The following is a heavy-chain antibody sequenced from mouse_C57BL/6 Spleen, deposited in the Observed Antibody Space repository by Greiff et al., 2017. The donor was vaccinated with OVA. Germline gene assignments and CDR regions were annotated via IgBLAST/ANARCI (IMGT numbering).Heavy chain of an antibody. V-gene: IGHV1-52*01. J-gene: IGHJ4*01. CDR2: IDPSDSET. CDR1: GYTFTSYW. CDR3: ATLTHYAMDY. Sequence: QVQLQQPGAELVRPGSSVKLSCKASGYTFTSYWMHWVKQRPIQGLEWIGNIDPSDSETHYNQKFKDKATLTVDKSSSTAYMQLSSLTSEDSAVYYCATLTHYAMDYWGQGTSVTVSS. D-gene: IGHD1-2*01.